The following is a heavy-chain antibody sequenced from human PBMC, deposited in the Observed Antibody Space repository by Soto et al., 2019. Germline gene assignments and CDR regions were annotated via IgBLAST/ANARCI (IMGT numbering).Heavy chain of an antibody. CDR1: GFTFSSYA. CDR2: ISYDGSNK. CDR3: ARGDCSSTSCYIGNYYYYYGMDV. V-gene: IGHV3-30-3*01. J-gene: IGHJ6*02. D-gene: IGHD2-2*02. Sequence: GGSLRLSCAASGFTFSSYAMHWVRQAPGKGLEWVAVISYDGSNKYYADSVKGRFTISRDNSKNTLYLQMNSLRAEDTAVYYCARGDCSSTSCYIGNYYYYYGMDVWGQGTTVTVSS.